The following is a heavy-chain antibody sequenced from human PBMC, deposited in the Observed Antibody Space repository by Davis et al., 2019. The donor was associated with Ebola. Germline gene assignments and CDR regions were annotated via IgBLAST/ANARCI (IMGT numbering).Heavy chain of an antibody. CDR3: ARALGIVDY. CDR2: IYYSGST. J-gene: IGHJ4*02. D-gene: IGHD7-27*01. V-gene: IGHV4-39*07. Sequence: PSETLSLTCTVSGGSISSSSYYWGWIRQPPGKGLEWIGSIYYSGSTYYNPSLKSRVTISVDTSKNQFSLKLSSVTAADTAVYYCARALGIVDYWGQGTLVTVSS. CDR1: GGSISSSSYY.